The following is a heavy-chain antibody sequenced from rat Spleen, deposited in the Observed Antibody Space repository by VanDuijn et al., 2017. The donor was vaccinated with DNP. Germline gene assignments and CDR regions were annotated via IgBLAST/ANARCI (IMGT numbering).Heavy chain of an antibody. D-gene: IGHD4-6*01. V-gene: IGHV5-25*01. J-gene: IGHJ3*01. Sequence: EVQLVESGGGLVQVGRSMKLSCAASGFTFSNYDMAWVRQAPKKGLEWIASITSGAGTTSYPDSVKGRFTVSRDDARNTLYLQMNSLRSDDTATYYCARVGDYWGQGTLVTVSS. CDR2: ITSGAGTT. CDR3: ARVGDY. CDR1: GFTFSNYD.